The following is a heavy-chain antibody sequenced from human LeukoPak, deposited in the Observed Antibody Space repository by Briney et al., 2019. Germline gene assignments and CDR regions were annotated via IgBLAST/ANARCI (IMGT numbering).Heavy chain of an antibody. Sequence: PSETLSLTCAVSGASLSSGRYYWGWFRQPPGKGLEWIGTIHYSGTPTFYNPSLESRVTILADTSKNQFSLKLSSVTAADTALYYCAAGGDSAKAGYWGQGTLVAVSS. V-gene: IGHV4-39*01. D-gene: IGHD3-16*01. CDR3: AAGGDSAKAGY. J-gene: IGHJ4*02. CDR2: IHYSGTPT. CDR1: GASLSSGRYY.